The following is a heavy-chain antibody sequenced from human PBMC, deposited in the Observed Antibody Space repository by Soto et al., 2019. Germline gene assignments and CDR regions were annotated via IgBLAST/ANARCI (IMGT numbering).Heavy chain of an antibody. Sequence: VQLVQSGAEVKKPGSSVKVSCKASGGTFSNYPFIWVRQAPGQGLDWMGGIIPIFGTTDYGQRFQGRVTIPADESTNTAYMELSSLRSDDTAVYYCARGLYCGGGCYSHFDDWGQGTLVTGSS. J-gene: IGHJ4*02. D-gene: IGHD2-21*02. V-gene: IGHV1-69*01. CDR2: IIPIFGTT. CDR1: GGTFSNYP. CDR3: ARGLYCGGGCYSHFDD.